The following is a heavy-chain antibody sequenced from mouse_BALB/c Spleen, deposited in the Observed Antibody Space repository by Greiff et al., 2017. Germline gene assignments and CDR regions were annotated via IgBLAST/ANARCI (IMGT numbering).Heavy chain of an antibody. Sequence: EVKLMESGGGLVQPGGSLKLSCAASGFDFSRYWMSWVRQAPGKGLEWIGEINPDSSTINYTPSLKDKFIISRDNAKNTLYLQMSKVRSEDTALYYCARPSLYYGLFAYWGQGTLVTVSA. J-gene: IGHJ3*01. CDR2: INPDSSTI. V-gene: IGHV4-1*02. CDR3: ARPSLYYGLFAY. D-gene: IGHD1-2*01. CDR1: GFDFSRYW.